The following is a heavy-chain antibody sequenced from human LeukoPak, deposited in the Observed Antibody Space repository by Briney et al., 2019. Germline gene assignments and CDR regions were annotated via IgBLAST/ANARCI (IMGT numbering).Heavy chain of an antibody. J-gene: IGHJ4*02. CDR2: ISSSSSNI. D-gene: IGHD2-8*02. CDR1: GFTFSSYS. Sequence: GGSLRPSCAASGFTFSSYSMNWVRQAPGKGLEWVSTISSSSSNIFYADSVKGRFTISRDNAKNSLSLQMNSLRVDDTAVYYCARNQHWSRDIWGQGILVTVSS. CDR3: ARNQHWSRDI. V-gene: IGHV3-21*01.